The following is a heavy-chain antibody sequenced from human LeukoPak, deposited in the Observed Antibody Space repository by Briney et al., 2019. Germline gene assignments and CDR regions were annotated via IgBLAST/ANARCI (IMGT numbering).Heavy chain of an antibody. Sequence: GRSLRLSCAASGSTFSSYAMHWVRQAPGKGLEWVAVISYDGSNKYYADSVKGRFTISRDNSKNTLYLQMNSLRAEDTAVYYCAKDRGYSGSSNFDYWGQGTLVTVSS. J-gene: IGHJ4*02. D-gene: IGHD1-26*01. V-gene: IGHV3-30-3*01. CDR1: GSTFSSYA. CDR3: AKDRGYSGSSNFDY. CDR2: ISYDGSNK.